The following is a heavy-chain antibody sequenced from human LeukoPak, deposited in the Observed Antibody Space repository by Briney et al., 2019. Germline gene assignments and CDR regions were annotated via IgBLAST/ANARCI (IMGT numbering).Heavy chain of an antibody. D-gene: IGHD1-26*01. CDR1: GFTFSSYY. V-gene: IGHV3-11*01. Sequence: PGGSLRLSCAASGFTFSSYYMTWIRQAPGKGLEWVSYISGSASNIYYADSVKGRFTISGDNAKNSVYLQMNSLRAEDTAVYYCARGGALGMDVWGQGTTVTVSS. CDR2: ISGSASNI. J-gene: IGHJ6*02. CDR3: ARGGALGMDV.